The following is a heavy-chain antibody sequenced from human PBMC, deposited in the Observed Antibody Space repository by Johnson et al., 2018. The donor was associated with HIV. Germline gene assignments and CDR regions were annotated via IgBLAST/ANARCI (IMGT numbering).Heavy chain of an antibody. CDR1: GFTFSSYT. Sequence: VQLVESGGGLVQPGGSLRLSCAASGFTFSSYTISWVRQAPGKGLEWVSAISGSGGSTYYDDSVKGRFTISRDNAKNSLYLQMNSLRAEETAVYYCARPYSSSWYEPRDAFDIWGQGTMVTVSS. CDR2: ISGSGGST. V-gene: IGHV3-23*04. J-gene: IGHJ3*02. D-gene: IGHD6-13*01. CDR3: ARPYSSSWYEPRDAFDI.